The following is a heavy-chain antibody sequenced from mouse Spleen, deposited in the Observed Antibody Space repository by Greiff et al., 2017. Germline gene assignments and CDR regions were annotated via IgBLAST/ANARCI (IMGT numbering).Heavy chain of an antibody. J-gene: IGHJ4*01. V-gene: IGHV3-6*01. D-gene: IGHD2-3*01. CDR1: GYSITSGYY. CDR3: ARKIYDGYYDAMDY. CDR2: ISYDGSN. Sequence: ESGPGLVKPSQSLSLTCSVTGYSITSGYYWNWIRQFPGNKLEWMGYISYDGSNNYNPSLKNRISITRDTSKNQFFLKLNSVTTEDTATYYCARKIYDGYYDAMDYWGQGTSVTVSS.